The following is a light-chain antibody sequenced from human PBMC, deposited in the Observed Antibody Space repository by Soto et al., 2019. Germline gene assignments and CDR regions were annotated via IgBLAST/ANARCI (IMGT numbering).Light chain of an antibody. Sequence: QSALTQPASVSGSPGQSITISCTGTSSDVGAYNYVSWYQQHPGKAPKLIISEDSNRPSGVSNRFSGSKSGNTASLTISGLQAEDEADYYCSSYTSSSTVVFGGGTKLTVL. V-gene: IGLV2-14*01. CDR3: SSYTSSSTVV. CDR1: SSDVGAYNY. CDR2: EDS. J-gene: IGLJ2*01.